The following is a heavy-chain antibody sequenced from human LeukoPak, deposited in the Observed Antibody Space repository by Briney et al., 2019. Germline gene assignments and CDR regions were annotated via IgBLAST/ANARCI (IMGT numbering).Heavy chain of an antibody. V-gene: IGHV4-4*07. CDR3: ARAPAGPPYYYMNV. CDR2: IYTSGST. CDR1: GGSISSYY. J-gene: IGHJ6*03. Sequence: SETLSLTCTVSGGSISSYYWSWIRQPAGKGLEWIGRIYTSGSTNYNPSLKSRVTISVDTSKNQFSLKLSSVTAADTAVYYCARAPAGPPYYYMNVWGKGTTVTVSS.